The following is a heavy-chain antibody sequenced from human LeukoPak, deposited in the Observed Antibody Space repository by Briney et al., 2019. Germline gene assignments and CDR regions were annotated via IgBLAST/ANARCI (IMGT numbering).Heavy chain of an antibody. J-gene: IGHJ6*03. CDR1: GFTFSSYG. CDR2: IRYDGSNK. Sequence: GGSLRLSCAASGFTFSSYGMHWVRQAPAKGLEWVAFIRYDGSNKYYADSVKGRFTISRDNSKNTLYLQMNSLRAEDTAVYYCAKVSGSGSTPYYYYYYMDVWGKGTTVTVSS. D-gene: IGHD3-10*01. CDR3: AKVSGSGSTPYYYYYYMDV. V-gene: IGHV3-30*02.